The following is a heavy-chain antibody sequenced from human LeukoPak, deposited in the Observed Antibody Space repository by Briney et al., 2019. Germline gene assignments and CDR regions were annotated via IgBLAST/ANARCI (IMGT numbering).Heavy chain of an antibody. D-gene: IGHD3-10*01. V-gene: IGHV3-48*04. CDR3: ARERITMVRGVMRYFDY. CDR1: GFTFSSYS. J-gene: IGHJ4*02. Sequence: GGSLRLSCAASGFTFSSYSMNWARQAPGKGLEWVSYISSSSSTIYYADSVKGRFTISRDNAKNSLYLQMNSLRAEDTAVYYCARERITMVRGVMRYFDYWGQGTLVTVSS. CDR2: ISSSSSTI.